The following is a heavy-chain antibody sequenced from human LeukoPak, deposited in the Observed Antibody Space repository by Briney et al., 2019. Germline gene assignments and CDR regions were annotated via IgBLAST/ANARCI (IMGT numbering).Heavy chain of an antibody. CDR3: ARSRITIFGVVNWFDP. D-gene: IGHD3-3*01. Sequence: SSETLSLTCTVYGGSFSGYYWSWIRQPPGKGLEWIGEINHSGSTNYNPSLKSRVTISVDTSKNQFSLKLSSVTAADTAVYYCARSRITIFGVVNWFDPWGQGTLVTVSS. CDR1: GGSFSGYY. J-gene: IGHJ5*02. V-gene: IGHV4-34*01. CDR2: INHSGST.